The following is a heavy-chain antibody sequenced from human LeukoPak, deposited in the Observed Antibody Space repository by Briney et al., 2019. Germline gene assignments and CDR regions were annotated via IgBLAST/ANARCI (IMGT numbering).Heavy chain of an antibody. J-gene: IGHJ4*02. D-gene: IGHD2-2*01. CDR2: ISGSGGST. Sequence: GGSLRLSCAASGFTFSSYAMSWVRQAPGKGLEWVSAISGSGGSTYYAVSVKGRFTISRDNSKNTLYLQMNSLRAEDTAVYYCARGLGYCSSTSCYDLLTDYWGQGTLVTVSS. CDR3: ARGLGYCSSTSCYDLLTDY. V-gene: IGHV3-23*01. CDR1: GFTFSSYA.